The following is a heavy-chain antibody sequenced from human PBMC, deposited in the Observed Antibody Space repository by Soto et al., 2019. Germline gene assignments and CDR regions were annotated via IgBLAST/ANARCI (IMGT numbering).Heavy chain of an antibody. V-gene: IGHV4-31*03. D-gene: IGHD2-2*01. CDR3: ARGGCSSTSCYVGRDYFDY. CDR1: GGSISSGGYY. Sequence: QVQLQESGPGLVKPSQTLSLTCTVSGGSISSGGYYWGWLRQHPGKGLVWIGYIYYSGSTYYNPSLKSRVTISVDTSKNQSSLKLSSVTAADTAVYYCARGGCSSTSCYVGRDYFDYWGQGTLVTVSS. CDR2: IYYSGST. J-gene: IGHJ4*02.